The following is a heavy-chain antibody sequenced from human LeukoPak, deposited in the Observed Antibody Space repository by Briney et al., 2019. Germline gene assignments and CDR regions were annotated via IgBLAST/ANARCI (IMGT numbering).Heavy chain of an antibody. J-gene: IGHJ3*01. CDR3: ARVGREVTIDY. CDR1: GFTFSSYW. V-gene: IGHV3-74*01. Sequence: PGGSLRLSCAASGFTFSSYWMHWVRQAPGKGLVWVSRINSDGSRRRYASSVKGRFTSSRDNAKNTLYLQRNRLSVEDTAVYYCARVGREVTIDYWGQGTMVTVSS. CDR2: INSDGSRR. D-gene: IGHD3-3*01.